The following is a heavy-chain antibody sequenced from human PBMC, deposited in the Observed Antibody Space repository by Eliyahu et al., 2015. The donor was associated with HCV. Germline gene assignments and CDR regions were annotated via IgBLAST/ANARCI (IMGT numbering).Heavy chain of an antibody. J-gene: IGHJ5*02. V-gene: IGHV4-59*01. Sequence: QVQLQESGPGLVKPSETLSLTCTVSGGSITXYYWSWIRQPPGKGLEWIGYIHYSGRTNYNPSLKSRVTISVDTSKNQFSLNLTSVTAADTAMYYCASGGGGIAVTGTGGWFDPWGQGTLVTVSS. D-gene: IGHD6-19*01. CDR1: GGSITXYY. CDR2: IHYSGRT. CDR3: ASGGGGIAVTGTGGWFDP.